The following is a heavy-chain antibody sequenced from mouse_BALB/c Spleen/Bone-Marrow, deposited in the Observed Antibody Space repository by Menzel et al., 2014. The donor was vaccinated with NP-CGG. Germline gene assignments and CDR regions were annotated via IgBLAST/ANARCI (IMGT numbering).Heavy chain of an antibody. CDR1: GFNIKDAY. CDR2: IAPANGNT. J-gene: IGHJ3*01. CDR3: ARSPGEVNY. V-gene: IGHV14-3*02. Sequence: VQLQQSGAELVKPGASVKLSCTASGFNIKDAYMHWVKQRPAQGLEWIGRIAPANGNTEYDPKFLDKATITEDTSSNTAYLQLSSLTSEDTAVYYCARSPGEVNYWGQGTLVTVSA. D-gene: IGHD1-3*01.